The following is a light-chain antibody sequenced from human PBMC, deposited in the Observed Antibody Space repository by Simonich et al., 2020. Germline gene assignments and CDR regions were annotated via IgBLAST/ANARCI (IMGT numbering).Light chain of an antibody. V-gene: IGLV6-57*01. CDR3: QSYDSSNYV. J-gene: IGLJ1*01. CDR1: SGSIASNY. Sequence: NFMLTQPHSVSESPGKTVTISCTRSSGSIASNYVQGYQQRPGSSPTPVIYEDNQRPSGVPDRFAGSIDSSSNSASLTISGLKTEDEADYYCQSYDSSNYVFGTGTKVTVL. CDR2: EDN.